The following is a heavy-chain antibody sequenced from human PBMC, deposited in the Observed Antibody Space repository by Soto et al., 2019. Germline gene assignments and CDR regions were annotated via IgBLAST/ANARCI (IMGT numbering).Heavy chain of an antibody. CDR2: IKPSGGST. J-gene: IGHJ6*02. D-gene: IGHD3-10*01. CDR3: ARVGSGGSGSYYRDDYYYYGMDV. CDR1: GYTFTSYY. V-gene: IGHV1-46*01. Sequence: ASVKVSCKASGYTFTSYYMHWVRQAPGQGLEWMGIIKPSGGSTSYAQKFQGRVTMTRDTSTSTVYMELSSLRSEDTALYYCARVGSGGSGSYYRDDYYYYGMDVWGQGTTVTVSS.